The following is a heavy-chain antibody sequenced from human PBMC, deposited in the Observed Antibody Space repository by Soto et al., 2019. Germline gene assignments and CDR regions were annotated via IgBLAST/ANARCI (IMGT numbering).Heavy chain of an antibody. D-gene: IGHD5-18*01. CDR2: INAGNGNT. CDR1: GYTFTSYA. V-gene: IGHV1-3*01. J-gene: IGHJ6*02. Sequence: ASVKVSCKASGYTFTSYAMHWLRQAPGQRLEWMGWINAGNGNTKYSQKFQGRVTITRDTSASTAYMELSSLRSEDTAVYYCARDLASIQLWLDYYYYYGMDVWGQGTKVTVSS. CDR3: ARDLASIQLWLDYYYYYGMDV.